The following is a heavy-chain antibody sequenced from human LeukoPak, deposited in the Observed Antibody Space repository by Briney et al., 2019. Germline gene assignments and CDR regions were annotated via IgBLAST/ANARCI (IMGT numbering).Heavy chain of an antibody. CDR1: GASISSYY. CDR2: IYYSGTT. Sequence: PSETLSLTCSVSGASISSYYWSWIRQPPGKGLEWIGYIYYSGTTNYNPSLKSRVAISVDTSKNQFSLKVNSVTAADTAVYYCARVPVSAPGPLSCFDPWGQGTLVTVSS. V-gene: IGHV4-59*01. J-gene: IGHJ5*02. D-gene: IGHD6-13*01. CDR3: ARVPVSAPGPLSCFDP.